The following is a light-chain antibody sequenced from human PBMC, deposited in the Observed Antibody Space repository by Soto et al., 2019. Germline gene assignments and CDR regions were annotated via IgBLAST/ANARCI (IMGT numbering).Light chain of an antibody. V-gene: IGKV1-39*01. CDR3: QQSYSTPRT. CDR1: QSISSY. CDR2: AAS. Sequence: DIQMTQSPSSLSASVGDRVTITCRASQSISSYLNWYQQKPGKAPNLLIYAASSFQSGVPSRFSGSGSGTDFTLTISNLQPEDFATYYCQQSYSTPRTFGQGTKLEIK. J-gene: IGKJ2*01.